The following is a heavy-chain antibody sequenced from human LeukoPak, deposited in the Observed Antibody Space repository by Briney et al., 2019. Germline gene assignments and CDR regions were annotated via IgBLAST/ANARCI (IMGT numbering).Heavy chain of an antibody. D-gene: IGHD2-2*01. V-gene: IGHV3-21*04. CDR1: GFSFTTST. CDR2: ISSSSSYI. CDR3: AKDTSGAI. Sequence: PGGSLRLSCAASGFSFTTSTMNWVRQAPGKGLEWVSSISSSSSYIYYADSVKGRFTISRDNAKNSLSLQMNSLRAEDTAVYYCAKDTSGAIWGQGTLVTVSS. J-gene: IGHJ4*02.